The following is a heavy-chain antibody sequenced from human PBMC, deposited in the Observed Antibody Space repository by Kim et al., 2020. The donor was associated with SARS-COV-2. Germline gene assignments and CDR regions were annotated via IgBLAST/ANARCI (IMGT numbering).Heavy chain of an antibody. V-gene: IGHV2-70*11. D-gene: IGHD6-13*01. J-gene: IGHJ6*03. CDR1: GFSLSTSGMC. Sequence: SGPTLVNPTQTLTLTCTFSGFSLSTSGMCVSWIRQPPGKALEWLARIDWDDDKYYSTSLKTRLTISKDNSKNQVVLTMTNMDPVDTATYYCARIRNPPRVAAAGTPYYYYYYMDVWGKGTTVTVSS. CDR2: IDWDDDK. CDR3: ARIRNPPRVAAAGTPYYYYYYMDV.